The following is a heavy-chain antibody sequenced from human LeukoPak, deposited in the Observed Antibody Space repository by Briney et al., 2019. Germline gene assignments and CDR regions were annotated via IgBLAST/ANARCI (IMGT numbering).Heavy chain of an antibody. CDR3: ARRGTVVTRRPFDY. J-gene: IGHJ4*02. V-gene: IGHV4-34*01. D-gene: IGHD4-23*01. CDR2: INHSGST. Sequence: SETLSLTCAVYGGSFSGYYWSWIRQPPGKGLEWIGEINHSGSTNYNPSLKSRVTISVDTSKNQFSLKLSSVTAADTAVYYCARRGTVVTRRPFDYWGQGTLVTVSS. CDR1: GGSFSGYY.